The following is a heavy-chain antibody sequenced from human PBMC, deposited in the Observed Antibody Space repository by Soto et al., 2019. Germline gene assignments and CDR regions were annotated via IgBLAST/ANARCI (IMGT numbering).Heavy chain of an antibody. V-gene: IGHV3-21*06. CDR1: GFIFSTYV. J-gene: IGHJ6*02. CDR2: INACGQHE. CDR3: ATDGAAGSAMGV. D-gene: IGHD6-13*01. Sequence: PAGSLRLSSAPSGFIFSTYVMNWVRHAPGKGPEWVSSINACGQHEDHADSVKGRLTISRDNPKNSLYLQMNSLRAAGTAVYYCATDGAAGSAMGVWGQGTTVTVSS.